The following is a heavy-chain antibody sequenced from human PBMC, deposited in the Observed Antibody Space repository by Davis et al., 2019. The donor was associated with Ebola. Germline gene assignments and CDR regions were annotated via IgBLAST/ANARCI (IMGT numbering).Heavy chain of an antibody. Sequence: GESLKISCAASGFTFSDHYMDWVRQAPGKGLEWVGRTRNKANSYTTEYAASVKGRFTISRDDSKNSLYLQMNSLKTEDTAVYYCARAGGRWFSELWGQGTLVTVSS. D-gene: IGHD1-26*01. CDR1: GFTFSDHY. CDR2: TRNKANSYTT. V-gene: IGHV3-72*01. J-gene: IGHJ4*02. CDR3: ARAGGRWFSEL.